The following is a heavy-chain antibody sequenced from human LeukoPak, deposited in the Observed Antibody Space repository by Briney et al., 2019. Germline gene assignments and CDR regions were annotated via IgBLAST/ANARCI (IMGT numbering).Heavy chain of an antibody. V-gene: IGHV1-69*04. CDR2: SNSFYGIA. J-gene: IGHJ6*02. Sequence: SVKVSCKASGGIYSSYAISWLRQAPGQGLEGMGRSNSFYGIANFVQRLQGRGTNTPDKYTITTYMELSNLRSEDPAVYYCVRGGPPHFRKWSLQKVLDVWGQGTTVTVSS. CDR3: VRGGPPHFRKWSLQKVLDV. CDR1: GGIYSSYA. D-gene: IGHD3-3*02.